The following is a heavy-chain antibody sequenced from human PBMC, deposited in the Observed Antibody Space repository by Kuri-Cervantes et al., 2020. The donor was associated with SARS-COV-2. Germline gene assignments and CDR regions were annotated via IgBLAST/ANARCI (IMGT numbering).Heavy chain of an antibody. CDR2: IYTSGST. CDR1: GGSISSGSYY. J-gene: IGHJ6*02. Sequence: SETLSLTCTVSGGSISSGSYYWSWIRQPAGKGLEWIGRIYTSGSTNYNPSLKSRVTISVDTSKNQFSLKLSSVTAADTAVYYCARGGMDYYDYVWGSYPGYYGIDVWGQGTMVTVSS. V-gene: IGHV4-61*02. CDR3: ARGGMDYYDYVWGSYPGYYGIDV. D-gene: IGHD3-16*02.